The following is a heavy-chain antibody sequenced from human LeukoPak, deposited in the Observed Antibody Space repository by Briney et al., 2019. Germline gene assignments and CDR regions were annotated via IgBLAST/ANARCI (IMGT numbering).Heavy chain of an antibody. D-gene: IGHD3-10*01. J-gene: IGHJ4*02. Sequence: GGSLRLSCAASGFTFSSYAMHWVRQAPGKGLEWVAVISYDGSNKYYADSVEGRFTISRDNSKNTLYLQMNSLRAEDTAVYYCAKGGPHYGSGSYYAFDYWGQGTLVTVSS. V-gene: IGHV3-30-3*01. CDR2: ISYDGSNK. CDR1: GFTFSSYA. CDR3: AKGGPHYGSGSYYAFDY.